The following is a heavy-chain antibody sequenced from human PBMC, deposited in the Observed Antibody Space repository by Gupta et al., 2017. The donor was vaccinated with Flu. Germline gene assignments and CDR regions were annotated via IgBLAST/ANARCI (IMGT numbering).Heavy chain of an antibody. V-gene: IGHV4-39*02. CDR1: GGSIIDDTYY. J-gene: IGHJ4*02. CDR3: ARERRDGYNYVDY. Sequence: QLQLQESGPGLVKPSETLSLSCTVSGGSIIDDTYYWGWIRQSPGKTLEWIGTINHSGTTYYNPSLESRVTIYVDTSRNQFSLKLSYVTAADTALYYCARERRDGYNYVDYWCQGTLVTVS. CDR2: INHSGTT. D-gene: IGHD5-12*01.